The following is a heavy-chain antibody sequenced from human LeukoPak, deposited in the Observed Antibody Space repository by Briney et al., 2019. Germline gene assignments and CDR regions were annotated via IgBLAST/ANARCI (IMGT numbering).Heavy chain of an antibody. V-gene: IGHV3-33*06. Sequence: GGPLRLSCAASGFTFSSYGMHWVRQAPGKGLEWVAVIWYDGSNKYYADSVKGRFTISRDNSKNTLYLQMNSLRAEDTAVYYCAKTRGLWDHDWVDYWGQGTLVTVSS. D-gene: IGHD3-9*01. CDR1: GFTFSSYG. CDR2: IWYDGSNK. CDR3: AKTRGLWDHDWVDY. J-gene: IGHJ4*02.